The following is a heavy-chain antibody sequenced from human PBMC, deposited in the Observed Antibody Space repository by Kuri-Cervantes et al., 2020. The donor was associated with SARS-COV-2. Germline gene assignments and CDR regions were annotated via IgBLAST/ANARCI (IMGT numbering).Heavy chain of an antibody. CDR2: ISYDGRKK. CDR3: AKDRFGVHDF. CDR1: GFIFDDFA. Sequence: GESLKISCAASGFIFDDFAMHWVRQTPGRGLEWVAVISYDGRKKKCVPSGKGRFTISRDNSQNTLYLQVKSLKSEDTAIYYCAKDRFGVHDFWGQGTLVTVSS. V-gene: IGHV3-30*18. D-gene: IGHD2-8*01. J-gene: IGHJ4*02.